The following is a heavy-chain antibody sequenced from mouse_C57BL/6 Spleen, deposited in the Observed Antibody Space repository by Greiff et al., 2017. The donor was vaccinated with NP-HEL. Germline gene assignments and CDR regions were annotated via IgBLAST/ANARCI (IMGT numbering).Heavy chain of an antibody. CDR3: GRPGTGAMDY. CDR2: ISSGSSTI. J-gene: IGHJ4*01. D-gene: IGHD3-3*01. V-gene: IGHV5-17*01. CDR1: GFTFSDYG. Sequence: EVKLVESGGGLVKPGGSLKLSCAASGFTFSDYGMHWVRQAPEKGLEWVAYISSGSSTIYYADSVKGRFTIFRDNAKNTLFLQMTSLRSEDTAMYYCGRPGTGAMDYWGQGTSVTVSS.